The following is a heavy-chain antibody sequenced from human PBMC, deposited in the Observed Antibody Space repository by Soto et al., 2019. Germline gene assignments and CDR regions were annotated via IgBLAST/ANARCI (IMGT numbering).Heavy chain of an antibody. J-gene: IGHJ6*02. V-gene: IGHV1-69*13. D-gene: IGHD3-3*01. Sequence: GASVKVSCKASGGTVSSYAISWVRQAPGQGLEWMGGIIPIFGTANYAQKFQGRVTITADESTSTAYMELSSLRSEDTAVYYCARDGLGSLRFLEWLQPYYYYYGMDVWAQGTTVTVSS. CDR1: GGTVSSYA. CDR2: IIPIFGTA. CDR3: ARDGLGSLRFLEWLQPYYYYYGMDV.